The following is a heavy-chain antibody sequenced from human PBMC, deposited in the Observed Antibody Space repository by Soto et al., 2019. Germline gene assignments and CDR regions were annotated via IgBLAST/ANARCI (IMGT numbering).Heavy chain of an antibody. CDR2: ISGSGGST. J-gene: IGHJ4*02. V-gene: IGHV3-23*01. CDR1: VFTFSSYA. D-gene: IGHD6-13*01. Sequence: VGSLRLSCAASVFTFSSYAMSWVRHAPGKGLEWVSAISGSGGSTYYADSVKGRFTISRDNSKNTLYLQMNSLRAEDTAVYYCAKVLRSSSWSSGGEYYFDYWGQGTLVTVSS. CDR3: AKVLRSSSWSSGGEYYFDY.